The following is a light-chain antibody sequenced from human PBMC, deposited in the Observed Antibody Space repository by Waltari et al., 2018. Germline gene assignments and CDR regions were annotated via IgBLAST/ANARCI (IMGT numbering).Light chain of an antibody. CDR1: SRHVGGSNY. J-gene: IGLJ1*01. CDR2: AVS. Sequence: QSALTQPPSASGSPGQSVTISCTGTSRHVGGSNYVAWYQQHPGKAPKRMIYAVSKRPSGVPDRCSGSKSGNTAALTVSGLQAEDEADYYCSSYAGSNNFVFGTGTKVTVL. CDR3: SSYAGSNNFV. V-gene: IGLV2-8*01.